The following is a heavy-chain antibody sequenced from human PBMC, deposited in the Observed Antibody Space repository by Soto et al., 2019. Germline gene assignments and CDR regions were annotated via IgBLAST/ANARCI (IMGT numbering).Heavy chain of an antibody. Sequence: EAQLLESGGELIQPGGSLRLSCAASGFTYSSHGMSWVRQAPGKGLEWIAGLSRGGGSTYYADSVKGRFIISRDNSKNTLDLIMNSLRVDDTALYYCARDGQYRTDGFDIWGQGTMVTVSS. D-gene: IGHD5-12*01. J-gene: IGHJ3*02. CDR2: LSRGGGST. V-gene: IGHV3-23*01. CDR1: GFTYSSHG. CDR3: ARDGQYRTDGFDI.